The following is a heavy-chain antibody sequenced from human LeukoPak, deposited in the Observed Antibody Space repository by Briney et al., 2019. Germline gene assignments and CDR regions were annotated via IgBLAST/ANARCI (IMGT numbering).Heavy chain of an antibody. V-gene: IGHV6-1*01. Sequence: SQTLSLTCAISGDIVSSNSAAWNWIRQSPSRGLEWLGRTYYRSKWDYDYAVSVKSRITINPDTSKNQFSLKLSSVTAADTAVYYCARGGGYNWNYVFHWGQGTLVTVSS. D-gene: IGHD1-7*01. CDR1: GDIVSSNSAA. CDR2: TYYRSKWDY. CDR3: ARGGGYNWNYVFH. J-gene: IGHJ4*02.